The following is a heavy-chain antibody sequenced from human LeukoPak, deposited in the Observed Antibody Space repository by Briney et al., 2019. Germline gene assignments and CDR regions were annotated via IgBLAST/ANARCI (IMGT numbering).Heavy chain of an antibody. Sequence: PGGSLRLSCAASGFTFSSYWMSWVRQAPGKGLEWVSIIYSGGGTRYADSVKGRFTISRDNSRNTLYLQMNSLRAEDTALYYYARDNYDSSGFTWGQGTLVTVSS. J-gene: IGHJ4*02. V-gene: IGHV3-66*01. D-gene: IGHD3-22*01. CDR2: IYSGGGT. CDR3: ARDNYDSSGFT. CDR1: GFTFSSYW.